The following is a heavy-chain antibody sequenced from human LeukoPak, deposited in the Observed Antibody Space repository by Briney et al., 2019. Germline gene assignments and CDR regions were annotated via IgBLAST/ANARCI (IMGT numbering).Heavy chain of an antibody. Sequence: GGSLRLSCAASGFTFSSYWMHWVRQAPGKGLVWVSRINSDGSSTTYADSVKGRFTISRDNAKNTLYLQLNSLRVEDTAAYYCARRGDAFDIWGQGTMVTVSS. CDR3: ARRGDAFDI. J-gene: IGHJ3*02. V-gene: IGHV3-74*01. CDR1: GFTFSSYW. CDR2: INSDGSST.